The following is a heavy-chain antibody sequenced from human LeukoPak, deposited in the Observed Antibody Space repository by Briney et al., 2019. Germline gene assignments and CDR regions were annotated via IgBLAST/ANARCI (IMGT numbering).Heavy chain of an antibody. CDR3: TKDIGPTYNSGYFDY. Sequence: GGSLSLSCAASAFTFDDYAMHWVRQAPGKGLEWVSLISGDGGSTYYADSVKGRFTISRDNSKNSLYLQMNSLRTEDTALYYCTKDIGPTYNSGYFDYWGQGSLVTVSS. D-gene: IGHD7-27*01. J-gene: IGHJ4*02. CDR1: AFTFDDYA. V-gene: IGHV3-43*02. CDR2: ISGDGGST.